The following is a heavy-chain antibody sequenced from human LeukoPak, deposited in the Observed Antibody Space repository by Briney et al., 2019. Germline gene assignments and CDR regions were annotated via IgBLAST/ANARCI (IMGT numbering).Heavy chain of an antibody. Sequence: GRSLRLSCAASGFTSSRYAMHWVRQAPGKGLEWVAVVASDGNDKHHADSVKGRFTISRDNSKNTLYLQMNSLRADDTAVYYCARDNTIGAADYYFDYWGQGTLVTVSS. CDR3: ARDNTIGAADYYFDY. CDR2: VASDGNDK. D-gene: IGHD6-13*01. V-gene: IGHV3-30*04. J-gene: IGHJ4*02. CDR1: GFTSSRYA.